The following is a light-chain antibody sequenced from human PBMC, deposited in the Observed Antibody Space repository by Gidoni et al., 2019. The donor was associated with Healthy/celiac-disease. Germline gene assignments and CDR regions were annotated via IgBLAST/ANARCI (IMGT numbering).Light chain of an antibody. CDR3: QSYDSSLSGSVV. Sequence: QSVLTQPPSASGAPGQRVTISCTGSSSNIGAGYDVHWYQQLPGTAPKLLIYANSNRPSGVPGRFSGSKSGTSASLAITGLQAEDEADYYCQSYDSSLSGSVVFGGGTKLTVL. J-gene: IGLJ2*01. CDR1: SSNIGAGYD. V-gene: IGLV1-40*01. CDR2: ANS.